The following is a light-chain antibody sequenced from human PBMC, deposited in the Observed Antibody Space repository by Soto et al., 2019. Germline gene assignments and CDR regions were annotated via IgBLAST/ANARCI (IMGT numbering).Light chain of an antibody. V-gene: IGLV1-47*02. CDR1: SSNIGSNY. CDR2: SNN. J-gene: IGLJ3*02. CDR3: AAWDDSLSVNWV. Sequence: QSVLTQPPSASGTPGQRVTISCSGSSSNIGSNYVYWYQQLPGTAPKLLIYSNNQRPSGVPDRFSGSKSGTSASLAISGPRSEDEADYYCAAWDDSLSVNWVFGGGTQLTVL.